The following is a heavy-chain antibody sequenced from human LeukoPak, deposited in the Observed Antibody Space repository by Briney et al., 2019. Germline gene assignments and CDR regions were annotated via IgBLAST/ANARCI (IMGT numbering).Heavy chain of an antibody. CDR3: ASGRGATTPADY. Sequence: SVKVSCKASRGTFSSYAISWVRQAPGQGLEWMGGIIPIFGTANYAQKFQGRVTITADESTSTAYMELSSLRSEDTAVYYCASGRGATTPADYWGQGTLVTVSS. CDR2: IIPIFGTA. D-gene: IGHD1-26*01. CDR1: RGTFSSYA. V-gene: IGHV1-69*13. J-gene: IGHJ4*02.